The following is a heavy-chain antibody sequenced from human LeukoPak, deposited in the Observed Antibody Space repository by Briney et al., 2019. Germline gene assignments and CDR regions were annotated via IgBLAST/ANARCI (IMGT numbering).Heavy chain of an antibody. CDR1: GYRINAYW. CDR3: ARPNITSYYDSRGYDAFDV. CDR2: IYPDDSDT. Sequence: GEPLKISCKGSGYRINAYWIAWVRQMPGKGLEWMGIIYPDDSDTRYSPSFQGQVTISADKSVRTAYLQWSSLKASDTAMYYCARPNITSYYDSRGYDAFDVWGQGTMVTVSS. J-gene: IGHJ3*01. V-gene: IGHV5-51*01. D-gene: IGHD3-22*01.